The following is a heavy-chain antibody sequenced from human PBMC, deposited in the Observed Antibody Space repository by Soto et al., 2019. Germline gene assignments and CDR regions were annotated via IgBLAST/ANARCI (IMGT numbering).Heavy chain of an antibody. CDR2: IIPIFGTA. CDR1: GGTFSSSA. D-gene: IGHD3-16*01. V-gene: IGHV1-69*13. CDR3: ARAIGAGGFRHYGMDV. J-gene: IGHJ6*02. Sequence: ASVKVSCKASGGTFSSSAISWVRQAPGQGLEWMGGIIPIFGTANYAQKFQGRVTITADESTSTAYMELSSLRSEDTAVYYCARAIGAGGFRHYGMDVWGLGTTVTV.